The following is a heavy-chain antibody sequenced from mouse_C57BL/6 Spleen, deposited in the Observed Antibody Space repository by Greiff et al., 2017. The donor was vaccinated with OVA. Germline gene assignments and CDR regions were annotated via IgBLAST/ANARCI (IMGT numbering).Heavy chain of an antibody. Sequence: QVQLQQPGAELVKPGASVKLSCKASGYTFTSYWMHWVQQRPGRGLEWIGRIDPNRGGTKYNEKFKSKATRTVDKPSSTVYMQLSSLTSENSAVYYCARTGDFIYAMDYWGQGTSVTVSS. D-gene: IGHD1-2*01. J-gene: IGHJ4*01. CDR1: GYTFTSYW. CDR3: ARTGDFIYAMDY. CDR2: IDPNRGGT. V-gene: IGHV1-72*01.